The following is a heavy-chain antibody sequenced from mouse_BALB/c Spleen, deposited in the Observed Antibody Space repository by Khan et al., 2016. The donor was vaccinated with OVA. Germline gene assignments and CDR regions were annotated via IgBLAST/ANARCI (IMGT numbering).Heavy chain of an antibody. CDR2: INPGSGDT. CDR1: GYAFNNYM. V-gene: IGHV1-54*01. CDR3: ARGGSRSLAY. J-gene: IGHJ3*01. Sequence: VQLQESGAELVRPGTSVKVSCKVSGYAFNNYMIEWVKQRPGQGLEWIGVINPGSGDTKYNEKIKGKATLTADKSSNTAYMQLSSLTSDATAVYFCARGGSRSLAYWGQGTLVTVSA.